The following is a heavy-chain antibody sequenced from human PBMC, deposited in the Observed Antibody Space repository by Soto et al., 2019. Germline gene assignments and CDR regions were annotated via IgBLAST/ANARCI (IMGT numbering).Heavy chain of an antibody. Sequence: PSETLSLTCTVSGGSISSYYWGWIRQPPGKGLEWIGYIYYSGSTNYNPSLKSRVTISVDTSKNQFSLKLSSVTAADTAVYYCARESTTVVGGDYYFDYWGQGTLVTVSS. CDR2: IYYSGST. CDR1: GGSISSYY. V-gene: IGHV4-59*01. J-gene: IGHJ4*02. D-gene: IGHD4-17*01. CDR3: ARESTTVVGGDYYFDY.